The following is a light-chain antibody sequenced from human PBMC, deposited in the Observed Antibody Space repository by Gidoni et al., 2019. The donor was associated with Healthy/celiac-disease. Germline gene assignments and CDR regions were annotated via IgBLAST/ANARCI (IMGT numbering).Light chain of an antibody. J-gene: IGKJ1*01. Sequence: EIVFTQSPGTLSLSPGESATLPCRASQSVSSSHLAWYQQKPGQAPRILIYGASSRATGIPDRFSGSGSGTDFTLTISRLEPEDFAVYYCQQYGSSPRTFXQXTKVEIK. CDR2: GAS. CDR1: QSVSSSH. CDR3: QQYGSSPRT. V-gene: IGKV3-20*01.